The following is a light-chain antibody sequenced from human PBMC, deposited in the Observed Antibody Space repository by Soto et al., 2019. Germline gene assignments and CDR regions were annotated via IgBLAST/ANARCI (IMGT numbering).Light chain of an antibody. V-gene: IGLV2-14*01. CDR1: SSDVGGYKY. Sequence: QSALTQPPSASGSPGQSVTISCTGTSSDVGGYKYVSWYQQHPGKAPELMIFEVSNRPSGVSNRFSGSKSGNTASLTISGLQAEDEADYYCSSYTSSTTYVFGTGTKLTVL. J-gene: IGLJ1*01. CDR2: EVS. CDR3: SSYTSSTTYV.